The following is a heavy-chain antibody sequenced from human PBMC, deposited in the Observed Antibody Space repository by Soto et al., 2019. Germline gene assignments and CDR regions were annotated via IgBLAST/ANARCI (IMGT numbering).Heavy chain of an antibody. CDR3: AKLGSSAWSPHYYFDY. J-gene: IGHJ4*02. V-gene: IGHV3-23*01. Sequence: EVQLLESGGGLVQPGGSLRLSCAASGFTFNNYAMGWVRQAPGKGLEWVSAITGSGSDTYYLDSVKGRFTISRDNSKNTLFLRVNSLRAEDTARYYCAKLGSSAWSPHYYFDYWGQGTLVTVSS. CDR1: GFTFNNYA. D-gene: IGHD3-10*01. CDR2: ITGSGSDT.